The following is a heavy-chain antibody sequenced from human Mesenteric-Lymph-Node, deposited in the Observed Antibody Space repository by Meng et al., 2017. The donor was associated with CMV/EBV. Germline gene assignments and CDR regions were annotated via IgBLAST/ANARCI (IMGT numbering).Heavy chain of an antibody. J-gene: IGHJ4*02. D-gene: IGHD6-19*01. Sequence: SVKVSCKASGGTFSKHVISWVRQAPGQGPEWMGRIIPVLDKPDYAQKFQGRVTITADKSTNTVYMELSSLRSEDTAMYYCAKRQEDSSGYFLDWGQGTLVTVSS. CDR1: GGTFSKHV. CDR2: IIPVLDKP. CDR3: AKRQEDSSGYFLD. V-gene: IGHV1-69*04.